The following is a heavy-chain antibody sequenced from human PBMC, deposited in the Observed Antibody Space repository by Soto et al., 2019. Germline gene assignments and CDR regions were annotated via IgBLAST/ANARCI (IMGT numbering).Heavy chain of an antibody. D-gene: IGHD5-18*01. V-gene: IGHV1-2*02. CDR3: ATRYSYVHF. Sequence: ASVKVSCKSSGYAFTGYYIHWVRQAPGQGLEWMGWINPNSGDTNYAQKFRGRVTMTRDTSFSTAYMELSSLRSDDTAVYYCATRYSYVHFWGELTLFTVSS. CDR2: INPNSGDT. CDR1: GYAFTGYY. J-gene: IGHJ4*02.